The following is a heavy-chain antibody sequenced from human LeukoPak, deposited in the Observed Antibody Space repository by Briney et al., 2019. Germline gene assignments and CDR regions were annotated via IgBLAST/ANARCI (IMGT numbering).Heavy chain of an antibody. CDR2: IYHSGST. CDR1: GYSISSGYY. V-gene: IGHV4-38-2*02. CDR3: SRDGGARDESAFDF. D-gene: IGHD3-16*01. J-gene: IGHJ3*01. Sequence: SETLSLTCTVSGYSISSGYYWGWIRQPPGKGLEWIGSIYHSGSTYYNPSLKSRVTISVDTSKNQFSLKLSSVTAADTAVYHCSRDGGARDESAFDFWGQGTMVTVSS.